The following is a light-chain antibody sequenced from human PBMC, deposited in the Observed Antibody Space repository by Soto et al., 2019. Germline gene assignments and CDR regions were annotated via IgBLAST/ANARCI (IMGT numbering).Light chain of an antibody. J-gene: IGKJ4*01. V-gene: IGKV3-20*01. CDR3: QQSGSSPLT. CDR1: QSVSNNY. CDR2: GAS. Sequence: EIVMTRSPGTLSLSPGERATLSCRASQSVSNNYLAWYQQNPGQAPRLLISGASSRATGIPDRFSGSGSATDFTLTISRLEPEDFAVYFCQQSGSSPLTFGGGTKVDIK.